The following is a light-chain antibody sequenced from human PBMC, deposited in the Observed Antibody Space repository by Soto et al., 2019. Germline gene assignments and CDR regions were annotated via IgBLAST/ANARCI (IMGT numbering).Light chain of an antibody. J-gene: IGKJ1*01. CDR2: GAS. CDR1: QGISSY. CDR3: QQLNSYPWT. Sequence: DIQLTQSPSFLSASVGDRVTITCRASQGISSYLAWYQQKPGKAPKVLIYGASTWQSGVPSRFSGSGSGTEFTLTISSLQPEDFATYYCQQLNSYPWTFGQGTKLEIK. V-gene: IGKV1-9*01.